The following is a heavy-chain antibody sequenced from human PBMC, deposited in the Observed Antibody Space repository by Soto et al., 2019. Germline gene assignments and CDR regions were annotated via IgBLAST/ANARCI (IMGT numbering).Heavy chain of an antibody. D-gene: IGHD5-12*01. Sequence: ASLKVSCNASGYTCTSYSINWVRQAPGQGLEWMGWFNTYNANTNYAQKLQGRVTMTTDTSTSTAYMELRSLRSDDTAVYYCAKGRGSGYDWAFDYWGQGTLVTVSS. CDR2: FNTYNANT. CDR1: GYTCTSYS. J-gene: IGHJ4*02. CDR3: AKGRGSGYDWAFDY. V-gene: IGHV1-18*01.